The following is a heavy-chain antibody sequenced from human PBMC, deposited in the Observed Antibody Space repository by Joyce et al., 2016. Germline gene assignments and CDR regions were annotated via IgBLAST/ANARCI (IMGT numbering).Heavy chain of an antibody. CDR2: IMPISGTA. CDR3: AREDVDVVLLPAEIIGWLDP. J-gene: IGHJ5*02. Sequence: QVHLVQSGPEVKKPGSSVKVSCKASGGTFNSHSINWVRQAPGQGPEWMGGIMPISGTAKYTQKFQGRVTITADESTNTVYLELRSLRSEDTAVYYCAREDVDVVLLPAEIIGWLDPWGQGTLVTVSS. CDR1: GGTFNSHS. V-gene: IGHV1-69*01. D-gene: IGHD2-2*03.